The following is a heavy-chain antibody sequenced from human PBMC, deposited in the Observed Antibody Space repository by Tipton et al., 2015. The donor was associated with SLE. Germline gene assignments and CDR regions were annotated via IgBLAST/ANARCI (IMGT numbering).Heavy chain of an antibody. J-gene: IGHJ3*02. V-gene: IGHV4-39*01. D-gene: IGHD4-23*01. CDR1: GGSISSSSYY. Sequence: TLSLTCTVSGGSISSSSYYWGWIRQPPGKGLEWIGSIYYSGSTYYNPSLKSRVTISVGTSKNQFSLKLNSVTAADTAVYYCATFYGGNPGAFDIWGQGTMVTVSS. CDR2: IYYSGST. CDR3: ATFYGGNPGAFDI.